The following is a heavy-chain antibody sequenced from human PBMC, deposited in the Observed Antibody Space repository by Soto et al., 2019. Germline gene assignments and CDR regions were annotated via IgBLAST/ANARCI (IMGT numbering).Heavy chain of an antibody. D-gene: IGHD4-17*01. CDR2: INPNSGNT. V-gene: IGHV1-8*01. J-gene: IGHJ4*02. CDR3: ASVGSVTTSFDY. CDR1: GYTFTSYD. Sequence: ASVKVSCKASGYTFTSYDINWVRQATGQGLEWMGWINPNSGNTGYAQKFQGRVTMTRNTSISTAYMELSSLRSEDTAVYYCASVGSVTTSFDYWGQGTLVTVSS.